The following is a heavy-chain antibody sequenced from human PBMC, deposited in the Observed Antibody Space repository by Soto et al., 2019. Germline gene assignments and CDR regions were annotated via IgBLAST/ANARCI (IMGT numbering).Heavy chain of an antibody. V-gene: IGHV4-39*01. CDR2: IYYDGAT. D-gene: IGHD2-15*01. J-gene: IGHJ4*02. CDR3: TRRGQTSSPP. CDR1: GGSFSSSSYY. Sequence: QLQLQESGPGLVKPSETLSLTCTVSGGSFSSSSYYWVWVRQPPGKGLEWIGSIYYDGATYYNLSHKRRVAISVDTSKNQFSLNLTSVTAADTAVYFCTRRGQTSSPPWGQATLVTVSS.